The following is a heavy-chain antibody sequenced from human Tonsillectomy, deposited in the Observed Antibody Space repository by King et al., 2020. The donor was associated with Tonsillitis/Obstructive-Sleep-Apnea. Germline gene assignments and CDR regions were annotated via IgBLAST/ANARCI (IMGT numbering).Heavy chain of an antibody. V-gene: IGHV3-9*01. Sequence: QLVQSGGGLVQPGRSLRLSCAASGFTFDDYAMHWVRQAPGKGLEWGSGISWNSGSIGYADSVKGRFTISRDNAKNSLYLQMNSLRAEDTALYYCAKDVGATPDAFDIWGQGTMVTVSS. CDR1: GFTFDDYA. CDR3: AKDVGATPDAFDI. CDR2: ISWNSGSI. D-gene: IGHD1-26*01. J-gene: IGHJ3*02.